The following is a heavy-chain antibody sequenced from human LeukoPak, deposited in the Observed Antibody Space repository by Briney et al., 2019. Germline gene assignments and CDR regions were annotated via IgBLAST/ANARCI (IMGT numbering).Heavy chain of an antibody. J-gene: IGHJ5*02. CDR2: ISGSSSYI. CDR1: GFTFSAFS. D-gene: IGHD3-16*01. CDR3: ARGWGRSWDENWFDA. V-gene: IGHV3-21*01. Sequence: PGGSLRLSCAASGFTFSAFSMNWVRQAPGKGLEWVSSISGSSSYIYYADSVKGRFTISRDNAKNLVYLRMNSLRAEDTAVYYCARGWGRSWDENWFDAWGQGSRVTASS.